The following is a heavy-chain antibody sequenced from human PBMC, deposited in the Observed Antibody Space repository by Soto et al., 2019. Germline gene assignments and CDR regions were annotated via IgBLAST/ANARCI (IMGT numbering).Heavy chain of an antibody. Sequence: LRLSCAASGFTFSSYWMSWVRQAPEKGLEWVANIKQDGSEKYYVDSVKGRFTISRDNAKNSLYLQMNSLRAEETAVYYCARDREYCSSTSCYPPGYWGQGTLVTVSS. CDR1: GFTFSSYW. D-gene: IGHD2-2*01. J-gene: IGHJ4*02. CDR3: ARDREYCSSTSCYPPGY. CDR2: IKQDGSEK. V-gene: IGHV3-7*03.